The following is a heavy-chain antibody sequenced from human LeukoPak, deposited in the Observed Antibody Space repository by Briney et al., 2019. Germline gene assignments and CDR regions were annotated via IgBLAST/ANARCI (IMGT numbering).Heavy chain of an antibody. J-gene: IGHJ4*02. CDR2: LFTSGNT. D-gene: IGHD3-10*01. CDR3: AGSVVRGVIDY. CDR1: GCSISSDSYS. V-gene: IGHV4-61*02. Sequence: PSQTLSLTCTVSGCSISSDSYSWSWIRQPAGKELEFIGRLFTSGNTNYNPSLKSRVTISLDTSKNQFSLMLRSVTAADTAVYYCAGSVVRGVIDYWGQGTLVTVSS.